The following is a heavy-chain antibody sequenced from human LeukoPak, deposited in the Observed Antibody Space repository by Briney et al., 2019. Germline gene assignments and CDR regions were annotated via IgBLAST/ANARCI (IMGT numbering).Heavy chain of an antibody. CDR1: GFTFSSYA. J-gene: IGHJ4*02. V-gene: IGHV3-30-3*01. CDR3: ARDLTRLGVVNVFDY. Sequence: PGGSLRLSCAASGFTFSSYAMHWVRQAPGKGLEWVAVISYDGSNKYYADSVKGRFTIYRDNSKNTLYLQMNSLGAEDTAVYYCARDLTRLGVVNVFDYWGQGTLVTASS. D-gene: IGHD3-22*01. CDR2: ISYDGSNK.